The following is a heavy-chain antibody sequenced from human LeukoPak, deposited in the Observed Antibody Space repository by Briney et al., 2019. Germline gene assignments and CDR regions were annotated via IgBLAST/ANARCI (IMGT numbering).Heavy chain of an antibody. D-gene: IGHD3-10*01. CDR3: ARLRRSITMVRGVIIFPWFDP. J-gene: IGHJ5*02. CDR2: IYTSGST. CDR1: GGSISSYY. V-gene: IGHV4-4*09. Sequence: PSETLSLTCTVSGGSISSYYWSWIRQPPGKGLGWIGYIYTSGSTNYNPSLKSRVTISVDTSKNQFSLKLSSVTAADTAVYYCARLRRSITMVRGVIIFPWFDPWGQGTLVTVSS.